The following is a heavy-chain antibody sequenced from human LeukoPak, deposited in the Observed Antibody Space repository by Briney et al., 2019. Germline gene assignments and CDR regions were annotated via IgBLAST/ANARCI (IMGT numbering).Heavy chain of an antibody. D-gene: IGHD3-16*01. V-gene: IGHV3-23*01. CDR3: AKAPFGGVIAFDY. J-gene: IGHJ4*02. CDR2: ISGSGGST. CDR1: GFTFSSYA. Sequence: HPGGSLRLSCAASGFTFSSYAMSWVRQAPGKGLEWVSAISGSGGSTYYADSVKGRFTISRDNSKNTLYLQMNSLRAEDTAVYYCAKAPFGGVIAFDYWGQGTLATVSS.